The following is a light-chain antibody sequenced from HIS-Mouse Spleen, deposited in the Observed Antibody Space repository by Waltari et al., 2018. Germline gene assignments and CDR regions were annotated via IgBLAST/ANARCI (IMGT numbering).Light chain of an antibody. CDR1: QSVLYSSNNKNY. CDR3: QQYYSTPWT. J-gene: IGKJ1*01. CDR2: WAS. Sequence: DIVMTQSPDSLAVSLGERATINCKSSQSVLYSSNNKNYLAWYQQKPGQPPKLRSYWASTRESGVPDRVSGSGSGTDFTLTISSLQAEDVAVYYCQQYYSTPWTFGQGTKVEIK. V-gene: IGKV4-1*01.